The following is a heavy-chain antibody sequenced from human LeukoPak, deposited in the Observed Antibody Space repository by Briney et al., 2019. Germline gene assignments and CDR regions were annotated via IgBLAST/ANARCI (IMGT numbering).Heavy chain of an antibody. V-gene: IGHV4-39*01. D-gene: IGHD3-3*01. CDR1: GGSISSSSYY. J-gene: IGHJ4*02. CDR3: ARLSRGAAIFHYFDY. CDR2: IYYSGST. Sequence: SETLSLACTVSGGSISSSSYYWGWIRQPPGEGLYWIASIYYSGSTYYNPSLKSRVTISVDTSKNQFSLKLSSVTAADTAVYYCARLSRGAAIFHYFDYWGQGTLVTVSS.